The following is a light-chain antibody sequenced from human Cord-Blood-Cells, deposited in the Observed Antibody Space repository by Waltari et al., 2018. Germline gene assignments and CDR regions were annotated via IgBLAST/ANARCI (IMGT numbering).Light chain of an antibody. J-gene: IGKJ1*01. CDR3: QQYGSSPRT. CDR2: GAS. CDR1: QSVSSSY. V-gene: IGKV3-20*01. Sequence: VLTQSPRTLYFSPGARATLSCRASQSVSSSYLAWYQQKPGQAPRLLIYGASSRATGIPDRVSGSGSGTDFTLTISRLEPEDFAVYYCQQYGSSPRTFGQGTKVEIK.